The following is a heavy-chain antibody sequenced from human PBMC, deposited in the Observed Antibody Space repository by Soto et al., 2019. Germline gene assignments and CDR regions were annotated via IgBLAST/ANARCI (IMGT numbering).Heavy chain of an antibody. CDR3: ARKGMYYYYSRGTWFDP. CDR2: ITHSGTS. J-gene: IGHJ5*02. D-gene: IGHD3-22*01. Sequence: QVQLQQWGAGLLKPSETLSLTCTVHGGSFSGYSWSWIRQPPGKGLEWIGEITHSGTSNYNPSLKSRVSISLDTSKNHVSLDLTSVTAADTAVYYCARKGMYYYYSRGTWFDPWGQGTLVTVSS. CDR1: GGSFSGYS. V-gene: IGHV4-34*01.